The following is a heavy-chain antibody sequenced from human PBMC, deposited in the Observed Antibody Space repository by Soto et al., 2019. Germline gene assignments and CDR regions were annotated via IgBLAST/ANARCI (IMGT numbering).Heavy chain of an antibody. CDR2: IKVDGSEK. CDR1: GFIFKDYW. J-gene: IGHJ1*01. CDR3: ARDEICYGVQCTLGYFQE. D-gene: IGHD2-8*01. V-gene: IGHV3-7*03. Sequence: DVQLVDSGGGLVQSRGSLRFSWAASGFIFKDYWMNWVRQAPGKGLEWVANIKVDGSEKNYVDSVKGRFTISRDNAKNSLYLQMNNLRAEDTAVYYCARDEICYGVQCTLGYFQEWGQGTLVTVSS.